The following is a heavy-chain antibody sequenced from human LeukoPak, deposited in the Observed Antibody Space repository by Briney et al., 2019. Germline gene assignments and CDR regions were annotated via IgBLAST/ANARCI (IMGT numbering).Heavy chain of an antibody. CDR1: GFTFSSYA. J-gene: IGHJ3*02. CDR2: ISGSGDST. CDR3: ARNILFAFDI. D-gene: IGHD2/OR15-2a*01. Sequence: RPGGSLRLSCAASGFTFSSYAMSWVRQAPGRGLEWVSAISGSGDSTYYADSVKGRFTISRDNSKNSLSLQMNSLRAEDTAVYYCARNILFAFDIWGQGTMVTVSS. V-gene: IGHV3-23*01.